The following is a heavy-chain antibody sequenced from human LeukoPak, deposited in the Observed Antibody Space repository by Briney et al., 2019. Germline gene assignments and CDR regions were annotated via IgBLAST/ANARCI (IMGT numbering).Heavy chain of an antibody. Sequence: SETLSLTCTVSGASISSSHWSWIRQPPGKGREWIGYFYSIGSTNYNPSLKSRVTISVDTSKNQFSLRPTSVTAADTAVYYCAGGGPQQLILTWGQGALVTVSS. D-gene: IGHD6-13*01. CDR3: AGGGPQQLILT. CDR1: GASISSSH. J-gene: IGHJ4*02. V-gene: IGHV4-4*09. CDR2: FYSIGST.